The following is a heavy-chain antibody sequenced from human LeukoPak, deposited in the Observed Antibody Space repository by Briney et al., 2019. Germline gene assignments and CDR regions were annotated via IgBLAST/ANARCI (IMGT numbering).Heavy chain of an antibody. J-gene: IGHJ4*02. Sequence: ASVKVSCKTSGYTFTSYYMHWVRQAPGQGLEWMGIINPSGGSTSYAQKFQGRVTMTRDTSTSTVYMELSSLRSEDTAVYYCAKDWFPPDCSSISCSTFDYWGQGTLVTVSS. CDR1: GYTFTSYY. D-gene: IGHD2-2*01. CDR2: INPSGGST. V-gene: IGHV1-46*01. CDR3: AKDWFPPDCSSISCSTFDY.